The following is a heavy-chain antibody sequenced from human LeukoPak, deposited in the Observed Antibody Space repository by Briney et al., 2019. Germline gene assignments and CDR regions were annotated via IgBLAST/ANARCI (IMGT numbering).Heavy chain of an antibody. CDR3: ARQGLDIVVVPAANWFDP. D-gene: IGHD2-2*01. J-gene: IGHJ5*02. CDR2: IYYSGST. Sequence: SETLSLTCTVSGGSISSSSYYWGWIRQPPGKGLEWIGSIYYSGSTYYNPSLKSRVTISVDTSKNQFSLKLSSVTAADTAVYYCARQGLDIVVVPAANWFDPWGQGTLVTVSS. V-gene: IGHV4-39*01. CDR1: GGSISSSSYY.